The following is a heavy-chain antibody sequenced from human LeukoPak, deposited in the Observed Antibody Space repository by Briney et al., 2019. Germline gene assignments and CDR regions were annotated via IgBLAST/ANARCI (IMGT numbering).Heavy chain of an antibody. CDR3: AGERGEEYSSGWYKTNFFYN. Sequence: SETLSLTCTVSGDSFTSVTDYWAWIRQPPGKGLEWIASGDYSGGTYYNPSLESRVAISADMSKNQISLKLTSVTGADTAVYYCAGERGEEYSSGWYKTNFFYNGGQGIRVTVSS. J-gene: IGHJ4*02. V-gene: IGHV4-39*07. D-gene: IGHD6-19*01. CDR1: GDSFTSVTDY. CDR2: GDYSGGT.